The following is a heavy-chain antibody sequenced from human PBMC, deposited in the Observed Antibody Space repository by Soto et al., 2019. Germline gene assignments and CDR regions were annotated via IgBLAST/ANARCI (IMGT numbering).Heavy chain of an antibody. CDR3: ARDLQVIVVVEAGNYGMDV. V-gene: IGHV1-18*01. CDR1: GYTFTSYG. Sequence: GASVKVSCKASGYTFTSYGISWVRQAPGQGLEWMGWISAYNGNTNYAQKLQGRVTMTTDTSTSTAYMELRSLRSDDTAVYYCARDLQVIVVVEAGNYGMDVWGQGTTVTASS. D-gene: IGHD2-2*01. J-gene: IGHJ6*02. CDR2: ISAYNGNT.